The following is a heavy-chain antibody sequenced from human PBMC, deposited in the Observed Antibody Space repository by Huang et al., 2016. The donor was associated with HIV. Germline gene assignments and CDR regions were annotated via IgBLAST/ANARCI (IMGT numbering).Heavy chain of an antibody. CDR3: ASRTTVTTTSNYHYFYMDV. J-gene: IGHJ6*03. CDR1: GGSFSSSSYY. CDR2: IYYIGNG. D-gene: IGHD4-17*01. Sequence: QLQLQESGPGLVKPSETLSLTCTVSGGSFSSSSYYWGWIRQSPGKGLEWIGSIYYIGNGDSSPSLKSRVTMAVDRSSNQFSLKMHAVTAADTAVYYCASRTTVTTTSNYHYFYMDVWGKGTTVIVSS. V-gene: IGHV4-39*01.